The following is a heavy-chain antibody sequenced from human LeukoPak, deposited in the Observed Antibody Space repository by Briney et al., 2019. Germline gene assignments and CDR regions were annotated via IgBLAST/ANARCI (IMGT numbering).Heavy chain of an antibody. Sequence: GGSLRLSYAASGFTFSSYSMNWVRQAPGKGLEWVSSISSSSSYIYYADSVKGRFTISRDNAKNSLYLQMNSLRAEDTAVYYCARGHSSSYGFDYWGQGTLVTVSS. CDR3: ARGHSSSYGFDY. V-gene: IGHV3-21*01. D-gene: IGHD6-6*01. CDR1: GFTFSSYS. CDR2: ISSSSSYI. J-gene: IGHJ4*02.